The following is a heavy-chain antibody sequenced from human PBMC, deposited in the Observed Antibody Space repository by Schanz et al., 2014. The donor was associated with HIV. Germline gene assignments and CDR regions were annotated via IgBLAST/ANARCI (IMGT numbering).Heavy chain of an antibody. D-gene: IGHD6-19*01. J-gene: IGHJ4*02. CDR2: ISSSRSTI. V-gene: IGHV3-48*02. Sequence: VQLVQSGVGLVQPGGSLRLSCAVSGFTFSSYSMNWVRQAPGKGLEWISYISSSRSTIYYADSVKGRFTISRDNAKNSLYLQMNSLRDDDTAVYYCARVSLAVAGGFDYWGQGTLVTVSS. CDR3: ARVSLAVAGGFDY. CDR1: GFTFSSYS.